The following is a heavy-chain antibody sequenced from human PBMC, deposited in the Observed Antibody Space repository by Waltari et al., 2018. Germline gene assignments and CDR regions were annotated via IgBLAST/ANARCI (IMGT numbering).Heavy chain of an antibody. V-gene: IGHV3-7*01. Sequence: EVQLVESGGDLVQPGGSLRLSCAASGFRFSRYWMNWVRQIPGKGLEWVALIKDDGSDKGDVDSVEGRFTVSRDNAKNSLYLEMSSLRSEDTALYYCARDYGWGALDIWGQGTMVTVSS. CDR1: GFRFSRYW. D-gene: IGHD3-16*01. CDR2: IKDDGSDK. J-gene: IGHJ3*02. CDR3: ARDYGWGALDI.